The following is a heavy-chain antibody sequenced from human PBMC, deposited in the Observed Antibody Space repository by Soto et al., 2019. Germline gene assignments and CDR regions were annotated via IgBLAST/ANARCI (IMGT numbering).Heavy chain of an antibody. CDR2: INQDGSVK. Sequence: GGSLRLSCAASGFTFSNYWMTWVRQAPGKGLGWVANINQDGSVKHYVDSVKGRFTISRDNAKNSLYLQMNSLRAEDTAVYYCARDESPYCGGDCYLDAFDIWGQGTMVTVS. CDR3: ARDESPYCGGDCYLDAFDI. J-gene: IGHJ3*02. CDR1: GFTFSNYW. V-gene: IGHV3-7*05. D-gene: IGHD2-21*02.